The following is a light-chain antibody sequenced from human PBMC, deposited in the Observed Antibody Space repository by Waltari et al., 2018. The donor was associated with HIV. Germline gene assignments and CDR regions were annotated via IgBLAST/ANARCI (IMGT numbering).Light chain of an antibody. CDR3: QHYDNFLHT. J-gene: IGKJ2*01. CDR2: DAT. CDR1: QEINNY. V-gene: IGKV1-33*01. Sequence: DIQITQSPSSLSGSVGERVTITCQASQEINNYLNWYQQKAGREPKLLIYDATNLEIGVPSRFSGSGSGTDYTLTISNLQPEDIATYYCQHYDNFLHTLGQGTKLEIK.